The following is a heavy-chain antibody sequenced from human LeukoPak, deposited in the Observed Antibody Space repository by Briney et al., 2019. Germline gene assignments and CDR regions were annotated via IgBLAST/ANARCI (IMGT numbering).Heavy chain of an antibody. V-gene: IGHV3-30*18. CDR2: ISYDGSNK. CDR3: AKDEGDTVVVPAASSTLIAAAGTGYFDY. CDR1: GFTFRSYG. Sequence: PGRSLRLSCAASGFTFRSYGMHWVRQAPGKGLEWVAVISYDGSNKYYADSVKGRFTISRDNSKNTLYLQMNSLRAEDTAVYYCAKDEGDTVVVPAASSTLIAAAGTGYFDYWGQGTLVTVSS. J-gene: IGHJ4*02. D-gene: IGHD2-2*01.